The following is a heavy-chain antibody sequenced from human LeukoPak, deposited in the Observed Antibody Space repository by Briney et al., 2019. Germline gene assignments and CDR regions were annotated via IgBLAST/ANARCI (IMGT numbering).Heavy chain of an antibody. CDR1: GYTFTGYY. CDR2: INPNSGGT. D-gene: IGHD3-22*01. CDR3: ARDSGYYDSSGWVRGYYYYMDV. V-gene: IGHV1-2*02. Sequence: GASVKVSCKASGYTFTGYYMHWVRQAPGQGLEWMGWINPNSGGTNYAQKFQGRVTMTRDTSISTAYMELSRLRSDDTAVYYCARDSGYYDSSGWVRGYYYYMDVWGKGTTVTVSS. J-gene: IGHJ6*03.